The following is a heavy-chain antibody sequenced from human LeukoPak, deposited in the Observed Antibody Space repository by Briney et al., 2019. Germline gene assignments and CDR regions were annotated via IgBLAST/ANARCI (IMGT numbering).Heavy chain of an antibody. D-gene: IGHD3-10*01. CDR2: ISYDGSNK. CDR3: AKIGVIGNWYYDV. CDR1: GFTYSIFA. Sequence: GGSLRLSCAASGFTYSIFAMHWVRQAPGKGLEWLALISYDGSNKYYADSVKGRFTISRDNSKNTLYLQMNSLRAGDTAIYHCAKIGVIGNWYYDVWGRGTLVTVSS. J-gene: IGHJ2*01. V-gene: IGHV3-30-3*02.